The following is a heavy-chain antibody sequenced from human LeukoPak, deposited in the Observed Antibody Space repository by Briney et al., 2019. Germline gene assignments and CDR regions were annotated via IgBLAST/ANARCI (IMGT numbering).Heavy chain of an antibody. CDR2: IYYTGST. V-gene: IGHV4-59*08. CDR3: ASGSYYFDY. J-gene: IGHJ4*02. Sequence: SESLSLTCTVSGGSIRSYYWSWIRQPPGKALEWIGYIYYTGSTMYNPSLKSRATISVDTSKNQFSLKLSSVTAADTAVYYCASGSYYFDYWGQGTLVTVSS. D-gene: IGHD1-26*01. CDR1: GGSIRSYY.